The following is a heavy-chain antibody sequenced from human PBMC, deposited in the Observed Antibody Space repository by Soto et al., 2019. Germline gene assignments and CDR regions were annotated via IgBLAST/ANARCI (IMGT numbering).Heavy chain of an antibody. CDR3: AKDLGQHGGDAFDI. V-gene: IGHV3-9*01. Sequence: VQLVESGGGLVQPGRSLRLSCAASGFTFDDYAMHWVRQAPGKGLEWVSGISWNSGSIGYADSVKGRFTISRDNAKNSLYLQMNSLRAEDTALYYCAKDLGQHGGDAFDIWGQGTMVTVSS. J-gene: IGHJ3*02. CDR2: ISWNSGSI. D-gene: IGHD3-16*01. CDR1: GFTFDDYA.